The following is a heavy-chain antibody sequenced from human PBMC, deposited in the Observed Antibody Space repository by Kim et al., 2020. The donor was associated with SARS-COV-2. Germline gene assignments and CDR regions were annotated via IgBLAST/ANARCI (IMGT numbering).Heavy chain of an antibody. J-gene: IGHJ4*02. CDR2: ISYDGSNK. Sequence: GGSLRLSCAASGFTFSSYAMHWVRQAPGKGLEWVAVISYDGSNKYYADSVKGRFTISRDNSKNTLYLQMNSLRAEDTAVYYCARGDFSSSGRRDYWGQGTLVTVSS. CDR1: GFTFSSYA. CDR3: ARGDFSSSGRRDY. V-gene: IGHV3-30*04. D-gene: IGHD6-19*01.